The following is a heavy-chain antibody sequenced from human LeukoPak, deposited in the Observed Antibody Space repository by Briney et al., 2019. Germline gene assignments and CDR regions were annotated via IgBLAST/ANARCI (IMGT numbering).Heavy chain of an antibody. J-gene: IGHJ6*02. V-gene: IGHV3-48*03. CDR3: ARDKDPTRLYSYGYRDYYYGMDV. Sequence: GGSLRLSCAASGFTFSSYEMNWVRQAPGKGLEWVSYISSSGSTIYYADSVKGRFTISRDNDKNSLYLQMNSLRAADTAVYYCARDKDPTRLYSYGYRDYYYGMDVWGQGTTVTVSS. CDR2: ISSSGSTI. D-gene: IGHD5-18*01. CDR1: GFTFSSYE.